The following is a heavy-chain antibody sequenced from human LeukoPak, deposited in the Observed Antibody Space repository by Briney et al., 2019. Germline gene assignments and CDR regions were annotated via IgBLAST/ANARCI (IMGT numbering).Heavy chain of an antibody. J-gene: IGHJ4*02. CDR2: INSDGSST. CDR1: GFTFSNYW. Sequence: GGSLRLSCAASGFTFSNYWMHWVRQAPGRGLVWVSRINSDGSSTTYADSVKGRFTISRDNTKNTLYLQMNSLRAEDTALYYCARVAYDFDYWGQGTLVTVSS. D-gene: IGHD2-21*01. CDR3: ARVAYDFDY. V-gene: IGHV3-74*01.